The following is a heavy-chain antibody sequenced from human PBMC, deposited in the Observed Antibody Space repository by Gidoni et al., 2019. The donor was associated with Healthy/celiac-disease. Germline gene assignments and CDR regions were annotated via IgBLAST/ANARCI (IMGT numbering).Heavy chain of an antibody. CDR3: ARERGYYDSSGSGAFDI. J-gene: IGHJ3*02. Sequence: EVQLVESGGGLVQPGGSLRLSCAASGFTGSSNYMSWVRQAPGKGLELVSVIYSGGSTYYADSVKGRFTISRDNSKNTLYLQMNSLRAEDTAVYYCARERGYYDSSGSGAFDIWGQGTMVTVSS. V-gene: IGHV3-66*01. CDR1: GFTGSSNY. CDR2: IYSGGST. D-gene: IGHD3-22*01.